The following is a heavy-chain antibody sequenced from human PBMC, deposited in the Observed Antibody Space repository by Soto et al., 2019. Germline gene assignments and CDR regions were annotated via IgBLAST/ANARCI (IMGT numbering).Heavy chain of an antibody. D-gene: IGHD6-6*01. J-gene: IGHJ6*02. Sequence: ASVKVSCKASGYTFTSYYMHWVRQAPGQGLEWMGIINPSGGSTSYAQKFQGRVTMTRDTSTSTVYMELSSLRSEDTAVYYCARDGARPIYYYYGMDVWGQGTTVTVSS. CDR2: INPSGGST. CDR1: GYTFTSYY. CDR3: ARDGARPIYYYYGMDV. V-gene: IGHV1-46*01.